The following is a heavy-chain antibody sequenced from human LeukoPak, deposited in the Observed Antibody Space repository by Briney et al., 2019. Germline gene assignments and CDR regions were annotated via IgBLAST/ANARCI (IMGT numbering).Heavy chain of an antibody. D-gene: IGHD3-22*01. J-gene: IGHJ4*02. V-gene: IGHV3-7*01. Sequence: GGSLRLSCTASGFTFSSFWMAWIRQAPGKGLEWVGNIKSDGSIQFYGDSVKGRFNISRDNAKNSLYLQMNNLRAEDTALYYCATSYDSSGCDWGQGTLVTVSS. CDR3: ATSYDSSGCD. CDR2: IKSDGSIQ. CDR1: GFTFSSFW.